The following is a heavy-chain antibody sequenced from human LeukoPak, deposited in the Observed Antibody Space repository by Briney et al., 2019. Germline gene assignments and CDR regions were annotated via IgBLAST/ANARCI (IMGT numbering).Heavy chain of an antibody. CDR1: GGSISSYY. V-gene: IGHV4-59*01. CDR2: IYYSGST. J-gene: IGHJ4*02. CDR3: ARAVDTAMVPDY. D-gene: IGHD5-18*01. Sequence: PSETLPLTCTVSGGSISSYYWSWIRQPPGKGLEWIGYIYYSGSTNYNPSLKSRVTISVDTSKNQFSLKLSSVTAADTAVYYCARAVDTAMVPDYWGQGTLVTVSS.